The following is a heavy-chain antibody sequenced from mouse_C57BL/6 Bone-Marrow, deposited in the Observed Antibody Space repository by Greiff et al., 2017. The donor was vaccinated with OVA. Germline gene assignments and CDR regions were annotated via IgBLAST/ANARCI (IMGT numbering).Heavy chain of an antibody. CDR3: ARDGNPSYAMDY. CDR1: GFTFSDFY. J-gene: IGHJ4*01. Sequence: EVKLMESGGGLVQSGRSLRLSCATSGFTFSDFYMEWVRQAPGKGLEWIAASRNKANDYTTEYSASVKGRFIVSRDTSQSILYLQMNALRAEDTAIYYCARDGNPSYAMDYWGQGTSVTVSS. CDR2: SRNKANDYTT. D-gene: IGHD2-1*01. V-gene: IGHV7-1*01.